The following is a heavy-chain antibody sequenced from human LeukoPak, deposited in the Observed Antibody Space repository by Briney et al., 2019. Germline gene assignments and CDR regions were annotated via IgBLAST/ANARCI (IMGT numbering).Heavy chain of an antibody. Sequence: PGGSLRLSCAASGFTFSSCAMNWVRQAPGKGLEWVSVISGSGTSTNYADSVKGRFTISRDNSKNTLYLQMNSLRVEDTAVYYCAKDPSRPHSYYYYYGMDVWGQGTTVTVSS. D-gene: IGHD2-2*01. CDR2: ISGSGTST. V-gene: IGHV3-23*01. CDR3: AKDPSRPHSYYYYYGMDV. J-gene: IGHJ6*02. CDR1: GFTFSSCA.